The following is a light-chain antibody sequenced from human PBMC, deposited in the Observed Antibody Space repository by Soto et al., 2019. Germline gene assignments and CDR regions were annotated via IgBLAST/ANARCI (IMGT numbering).Light chain of an antibody. J-gene: IGLJ1*01. V-gene: IGLV2-11*01. Sequence: QSALTQPRSVSGSPGQSVTISCTGTSSDVGGYNYVSWYQQHPGKAPKLILYDVSKRPSGVPDRFSGSKSGNTASLTISGLQAEDEADSYCCSYAGSYTHVFGTGTKVTVL. CDR1: SSDVGGYNY. CDR2: DVS. CDR3: CSYAGSYTHV.